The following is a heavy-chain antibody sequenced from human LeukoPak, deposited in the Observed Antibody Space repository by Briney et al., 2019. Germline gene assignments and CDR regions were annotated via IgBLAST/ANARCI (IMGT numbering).Heavy chain of an antibody. V-gene: IGHV3-23*01. CDR2: ISGSGDDT. Sequence: GGSLRLSCAASGFTFSNYAMTWVRQAPGKGLEWVSSISGSGDDTRYADSVKGRFTISRDNSKSTVYLQMNGLRVEDTAVYYCAKPILAAPFNHYFDYWGQGTLVTVSS. J-gene: IGHJ4*02. CDR3: AKPILAAPFNHYFDY. D-gene: IGHD2-15*01. CDR1: GFTFSNYA.